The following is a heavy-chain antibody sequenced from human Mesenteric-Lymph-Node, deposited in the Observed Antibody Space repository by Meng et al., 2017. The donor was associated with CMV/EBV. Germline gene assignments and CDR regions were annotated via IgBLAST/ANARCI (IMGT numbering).Heavy chain of an antibody. CDR3: AKGGGLLQYYFDY. D-gene: IGHD3-16*01. Sequence: GESLKISCAASGFTFRTYAMSWVRQAPGMGLEWVAAISGSDGRTYYADSLKGRFTISRDNSENTLYLQMSSLRAEDTAVYYCAKGGGLLQYYFDYWGQGTLVTVSS. V-gene: IGHV3-23*01. J-gene: IGHJ4*02. CDR1: GFTFRTYA. CDR2: ISGSDGRT.